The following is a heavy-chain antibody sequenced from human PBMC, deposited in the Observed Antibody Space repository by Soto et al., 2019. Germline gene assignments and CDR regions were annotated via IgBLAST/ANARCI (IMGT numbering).Heavy chain of an antibody. D-gene: IGHD7-27*01. J-gene: IGHJ5*02. CDR2: IYSSGST. CDR1: GASVSSGDYY. Sequence: QVQLQVSGPGLVEPSQTLSLTCTVSGASVSSGDYYWTWIRQPPGKDLEWIGYIYSSGSTNYNPSLRSRVTMSKDTSRNQFSLNLSFVPAADTAVYYCARRVTGGGERFDPWGQGTLVTVSS. CDR3: ARRVTGGGERFDP. V-gene: IGHV4-30-4*01.